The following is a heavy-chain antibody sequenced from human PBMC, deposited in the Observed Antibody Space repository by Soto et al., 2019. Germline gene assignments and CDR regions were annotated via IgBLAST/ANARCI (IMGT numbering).Heavy chain of an antibody. CDR2: IYYSGST. J-gene: IGHJ4*02. Sequence: PSETLSLTCTVSGGSISSSSYYWGWIRQPPGKGLEWIGSIYYSGSTYYNPSLKSRVTISVDTSKNQFSLKLSSVTAADTAVYYCARQIGYCISTSCYAFLWVVGALDYWGQGTLVTVSS. V-gene: IGHV4-39*01. CDR1: GGSISSSSYY. D-gene: IGHD2-2*01. CDR3: ARQIGYCISTSCYAFLWVVGALDY.